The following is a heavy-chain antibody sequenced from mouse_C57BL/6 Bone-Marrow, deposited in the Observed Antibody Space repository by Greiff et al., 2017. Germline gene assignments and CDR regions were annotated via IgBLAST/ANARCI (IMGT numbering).Heavy chain of an antibody. CDR2: IYPGSGNT. Sequence: QVQLKESGAELVRPGASVKLSCKASGYTFTDYYINWVKQRPGQGLEWIARIYPGSGNTYYNEKFKGKATLTAEKSSSTAYMQLSNLTSEDSAVYFCARMGGWLLRWYFDVWGTGTTVTVSS. CDR1: GYTFTDYY. D-gene: IGHD2-3*01. V-gene: IGHV1-76*01. CDR3: ARMGGWLLRWYFDV. J-gene: IGHJ1*03.